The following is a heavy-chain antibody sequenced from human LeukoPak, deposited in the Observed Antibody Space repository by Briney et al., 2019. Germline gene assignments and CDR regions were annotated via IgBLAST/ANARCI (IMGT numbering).Heavy chain of an antibody. CDR2: IIPILGIA. CDR3: AREVGASPKIDP. D-gene: IGHD1-26*01. Sequence: SAKVSCKASGGTFSSYAISWVRQAPGQGLEWMGRIIPILGIANYAQKFQGRVTITADKSTSTAYMELSSLRSEDTAVYYCAREVGASPKIDPWGQGTLVTVSS. V-gene: IGHV1-69*04. J-gene: IGHJ5*02. CDR1: GGTFSSYA.